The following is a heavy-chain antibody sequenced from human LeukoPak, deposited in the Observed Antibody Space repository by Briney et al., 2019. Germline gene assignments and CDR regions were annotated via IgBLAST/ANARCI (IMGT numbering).Heavy chain of an antibody. V-gene: IGHV4-39*07. CDR2: IYYNGGT. CDR1: GDSISSGTYY. Sequence: PSETLSLTCTVSGDSISSGTYYWGWIRQPPGKGLEWIGNIYYNGGTYYSPSLKSRISMSVDTSKNQFSLKLNSVTAADTAVYYCARDLAAAGSFDPWGQGTLVTVSS. D-gene: IGHD6-13*01. CDR3: ARDLAAAGSFDP. J-gene: IGHJ5*02.